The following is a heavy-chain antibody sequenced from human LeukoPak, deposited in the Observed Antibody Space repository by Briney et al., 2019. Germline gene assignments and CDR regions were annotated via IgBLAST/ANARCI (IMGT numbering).Heavy chain of an antibody. CDR3: ARTYGTYQYYFDY. CDR2: IYTSGST. J-gene: IGHJ4*02. D-gene: IGHD2-2*01. V-gene: IGHV4-61*02. CDR1: GGSISSGSYY. Sequence: SQTLSLTCTVSGGSISSGSYYWSWIRQPAGKGLEWIGRIYTSGSTNYNPSRKSRITISVNTSKNQFPLKLSSVTAADTAVYYCARTYGTYQYYFDYWGQGTLVTVSS.